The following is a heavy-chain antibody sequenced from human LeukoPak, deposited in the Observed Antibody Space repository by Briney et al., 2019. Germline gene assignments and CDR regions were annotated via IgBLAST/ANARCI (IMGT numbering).Heavy chain of an antibody. V-gene: IGHV3-9*01. CDR2: ISWNSGSI. D-gene: IGHD1-26*01. CDR3: AKDSQWELGVNWFDP. J-gene: IGHJ5*02. CDR1: GFTFDDYA. Sequence: PGRSLRLSCAASGFTFDDYAMPWVRQAPGKGLEWVSGISWNSGSIGYADSVKGRFTISRDNAKNSLYLQMNSLRAEDTALYYCAKDSQWELGVNWFDPWGQGTLVTVSS.